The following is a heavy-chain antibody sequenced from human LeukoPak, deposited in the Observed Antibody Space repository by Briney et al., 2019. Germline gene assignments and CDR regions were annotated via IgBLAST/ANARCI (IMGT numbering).Heavy chain of an antibody. D-gene: IGHD6-13*01. CDR1: GYTVTVYY. CDR3: AASIIAAAGTSAFDY. J-gene: IGHJ4*02. Sequence: RTSVKLCCNSSGYTVTVYYMHLVRHPPGQGLEWMGLINPNSGGKNFAEKFQGRITMTRDTSISTAYMELSRLRSDDTAVYYCAASIIAAAGTSAFDYWGQGTLVTVSS. V-gene: IGHV1-2*02. CDR2: INPNSGGK.